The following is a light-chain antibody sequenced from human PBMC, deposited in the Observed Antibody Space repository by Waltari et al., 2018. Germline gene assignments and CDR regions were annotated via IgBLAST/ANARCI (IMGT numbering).Light chain of an antibody. V-gene: IGLV4-69*01. Sequence: QLVLTQSPSASAPLGASVKLTCTLSSGHSSNLVAWHQQKPEKGPRYLMKVNSDGSHTKGDEIPDRFAGSSSGSERYLTISSLQSEDEADYYCQTGGHGTWMFGGGTKLTVV. CDR3: QTGGHGTWM. CDR2: VNSDGSH. J-gene: IGLJ3*02. CDR1: SGHSSNL.